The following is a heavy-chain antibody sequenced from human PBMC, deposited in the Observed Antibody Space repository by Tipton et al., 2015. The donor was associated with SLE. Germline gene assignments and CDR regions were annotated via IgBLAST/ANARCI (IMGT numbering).Heavy chain of an antibody. CDR1: GGSISSGGYC. V-gene: IGHV4-31*03. CDR3: AREKRPGPFGFDI. D-gene: IGHD3-16*01. J-gene: IGHJ3*02. CDR2: ILYSGSA. Sequence: TLSLTCTVSGGSISSGGYCWNWIRQHPGKGLEWIGYILYSGSAYYNPSLKSRVTMSVGTSKNQFSLKLSSVTAADTAVYYCAREKRPGPFGFDIWGQGTMVTVSS.